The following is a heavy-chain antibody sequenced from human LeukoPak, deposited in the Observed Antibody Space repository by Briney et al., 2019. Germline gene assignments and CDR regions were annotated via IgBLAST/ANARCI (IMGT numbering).Heavy chain of an antibody. V-gene: IGHV3-30-3*01. CDR2: ISYDGSNK. Sequence: GRSLRLSCAASGSIFSNYAMHWVRQAPGKGLEWVAVISYDGSNKYYADSVKGRFTISRDNSKNTLFLQMNSLRAEDTAVFYCARGGYYYDSSAYNSWGQGTLVTVSS. J-gene: IGHJ4*02. CDR1: GSIFSNYA. D-gene: IGHD3-22*01. CDR3: ARGGYYYDSSAYNS.